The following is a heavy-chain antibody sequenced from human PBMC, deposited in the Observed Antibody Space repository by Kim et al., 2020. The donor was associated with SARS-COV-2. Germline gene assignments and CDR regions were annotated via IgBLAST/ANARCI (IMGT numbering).Heavy chain of an antibody. CDR3: AKDSLRNLFFSVGAFDI. Sequence: VKGRFTISRDNSKNSLYLQMNSLRTEDTALYYCAKDSLRNLFFSVGAFDIWGQGTMVTVSS. V-gene: IGHV3-43*01. D-gene: IGHD4-17*01. J-gene: IGHJ3*02.